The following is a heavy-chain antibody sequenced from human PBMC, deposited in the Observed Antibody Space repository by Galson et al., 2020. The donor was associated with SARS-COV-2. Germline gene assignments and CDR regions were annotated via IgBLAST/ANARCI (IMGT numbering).Heavy chain of an antibody. J-gene: IGHJ4*02. Sequence: GEFLKISCVVSGFTFSDYWMNWIRQAPGKGLEWVANIRGDGSETNYADSVQGPFSISRDNAVDTLYLELNSLRVDDTAVYYCTREGWQGGYWGQGTRVTVSS. CDR2: IRGDGSET. D-gene: IGHD2-15*01. CDR1: GFTFSDYW. CDR3: TREGWQGGY. V-gene: IGHV3-7*01.